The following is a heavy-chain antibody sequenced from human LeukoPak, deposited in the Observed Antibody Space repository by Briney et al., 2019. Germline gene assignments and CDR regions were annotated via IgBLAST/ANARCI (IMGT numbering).Heavy chain of an antibody. D-gene: IGHD2-2*01. J-gene: IGHJ5*02. CDR2: INHSGST. Sequence: SETLSLTCTVSGVSISSDDYFWGWIRQPPGKGLEWIGEINHSGSTTYNPSLKSRITISVDTSKNQFSLNLSSVTAADTAVYYCARQQHQGGDNWFDPWGQGTLVTVSS. CDR3: ARQQHQGGDNWFDP. CDR1: GVSISSDDYF. V-gene: IGHV4-39*01.